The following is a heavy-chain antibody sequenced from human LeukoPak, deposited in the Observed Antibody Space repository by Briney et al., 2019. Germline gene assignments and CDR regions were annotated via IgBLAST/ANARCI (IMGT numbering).Heavy chain of an antibody. V-gene: IGHV3-21*01. CDR1: GFTFSSYS. J-gene: IGHJ4*02. D-gene: IGHD3-22*01. Sequence: GGSLRLSCAASGFTFSSYSMNWVRQAPGKVLEWVSSISSSSSYIYYADSVKGRFTISRDNGKNALYLQMKSLRAEDTAVYYCARNEDYSDSTGYYSTFYLDSWGQGTLVTVSS. CDR3: ARNEDYSDSTGYYSTFYLDS. CDR2: ISSSSSYI.